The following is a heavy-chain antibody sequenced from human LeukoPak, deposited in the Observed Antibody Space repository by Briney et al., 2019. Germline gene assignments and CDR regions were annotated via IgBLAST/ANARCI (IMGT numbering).Heavy chain of an antibody. Sequence: GGSLRLSCAASGFTFSSYAMSWVRQAPGKGLEWVSAISGSGGSTYYADSVKGRFTISRDNAKNSLYLQMNSLRAEDTALYYCAKGADFWSGYYDYWGQGTLVTVSS. CDR3: AKGADFWSGYYDY. D-gene: IGHD3-3*01. CDR1: GFTFSSYA. V-gene: IGHV3-23*01. CDR2: ISGSGGST. J-gene: IGHJ4*02.